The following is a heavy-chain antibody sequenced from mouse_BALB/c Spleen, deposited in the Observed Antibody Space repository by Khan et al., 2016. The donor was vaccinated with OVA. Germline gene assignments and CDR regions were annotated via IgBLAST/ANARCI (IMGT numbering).Heavy chain of an antibody. CDR2: IYPFNDDS. CDR1: GYTFTSYV. V-gene: IGHV1S136*01. D-gene: IGHD1-1*01. J-gene: IGHJ3*01. CDR3: ATQGSTYTWFAC. Sequence: VQLQQSGPELLKPGASVKMSCKASGYTFTSYVMHWVKQKPGQGLEWIGYIYPFNDDSKYSEKFKGKATLTSDTSSNTAYMELSSLTSEDSAVYYCATQGSTYTWFACWGQGTLVTVSA.